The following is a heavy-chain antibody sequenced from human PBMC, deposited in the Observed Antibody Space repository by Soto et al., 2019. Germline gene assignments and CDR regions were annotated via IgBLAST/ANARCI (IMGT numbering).Heavy chain of an antibody. J-gene: IGHJ4*02. CDR1: GYTFTSYA. CDR2: INAGNGNT. Sequence: ASVKVSCKASGYTFTSYAMHWVRQAPGQRLEWMGWINAGNGNTKYSQKFQGRVTITRDTSASTAYMELSSLRSEDTAVYYCARDSELLWFGELSSLDYWGQGTLVTVSS. CDR3: ARDSELLWFGELSSLDY. V-gene: IGHV1-3*01. D-gene: IGHD3-10*01.